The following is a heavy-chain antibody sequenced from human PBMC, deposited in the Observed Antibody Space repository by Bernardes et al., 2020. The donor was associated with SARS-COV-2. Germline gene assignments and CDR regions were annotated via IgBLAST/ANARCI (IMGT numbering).Heavy chain of an antibody. CDR1: GYNFNTQW. J-gene: IGHJ4*02. CDR2: IYPGDSET. CDR3: ATSPVLSGWPFDH. D-gene: IGHD6-19*01. Sequence: GESLKISCGGSGYNFNTQWVAWVRQVAGKGLEYMGIIYPGDSETKYGPSFQGRVTISADKSINTVYLQWNRLEASDTAMYYCATSPVLSGWPFDHWGQGTLIPVSS. V-gene: IGHV5-51*01.